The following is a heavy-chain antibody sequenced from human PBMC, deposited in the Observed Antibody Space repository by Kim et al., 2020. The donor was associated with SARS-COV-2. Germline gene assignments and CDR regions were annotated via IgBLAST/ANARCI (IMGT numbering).Heavy chain of an antibody. V-gene: IGHV3-23*03. CDR3: ASWYRGGFDY. D-gene: IGHD6-13*01. CDR2: ST. Sequence: STYYADSVKGRFTISRDNSKNTLYLQMNSLRAEDTAVYYCASWYRGGFDYWGQGTLVTVSS. J-gene: IGHJ4*02.